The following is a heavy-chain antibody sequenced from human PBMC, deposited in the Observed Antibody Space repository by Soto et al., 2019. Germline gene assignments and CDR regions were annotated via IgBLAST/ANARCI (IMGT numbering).Heavy chain of an antibody. CDR1: GGSFSGYY. CDR2: INHSGST. Sequence: QVQLQQWGAGLLKPSETLSLTCAVYGGSFSGYYWSWIRQPPGKGLEWIGEINHSGSTNYNPSLKSRVTISVDTSKNQFSLKLSSVTAADTAVYYCARGPKSSSSRINDYWGQGTLVTVSS. CDR3: ARGPKSSSSRINDY. D-gene: IGHD6-6*01. J-gene: IGHJ4*02. V-gene: IGHV4-34*01.